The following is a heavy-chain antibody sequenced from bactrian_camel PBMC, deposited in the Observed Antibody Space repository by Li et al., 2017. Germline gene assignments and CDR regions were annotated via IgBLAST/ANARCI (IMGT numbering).Heavy chain of an antibody. J-gene: IGHJ6*01. CDR1: GFTFSEYD. CDR3: AGGSWSGVLS. V-gene: IGHV3S40*01. D-gene: IGHD2*01. Sequence: VQLVESGGGLVQPGGSLRLSCVAAGFTFSEYDMTWIRQAPGKGLEWVSTIVRGEKTYYSDSVKGRFTISRDYAKNTLSLQMNSLKSDDTGVYYCAGGSWSGVLSGGQGTQVTVS. CDR2: IVRGEKT.